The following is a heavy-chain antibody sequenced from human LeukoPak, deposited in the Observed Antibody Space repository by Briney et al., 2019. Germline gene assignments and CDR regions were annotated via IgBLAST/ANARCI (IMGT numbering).Heavy chain of an antibody. D-gene: IGHD6-13*01. CDR2: FGRSGSDT. J-gene: IGHJ4*02. CDR1: GFTFGTSA. V-gene: IGHV3-23*01. Sequence: GVLRLSCAASGFTFGTSAMSWVRQAPGKGPEWVSTFGRSGSDTYYSDSVKGRFTIFRDNSKNTLYLQMNSLRDEDTAVYCCAKGSLGSWYYFDYWGQGTLVTVSS. CDR3: AKGSLGSWYYFDY.